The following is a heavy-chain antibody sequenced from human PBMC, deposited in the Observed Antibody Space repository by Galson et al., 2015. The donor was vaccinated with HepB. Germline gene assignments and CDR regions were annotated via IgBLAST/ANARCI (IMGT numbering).Heavy chain of an antibody. CDR2: ISSSSNYI. CDR1: GFTFSDYT. V-gene: IGHV3-21*01. Sequence: SLRLSCAASGFTFSDYTMNWVRQAPGKGLEWVSSISSSSNYIFYADSVKGRFSISKDNANKSLYLQMTSLRAEDTAVYYCAKDWGFTLLGVVSVDLDSWGQGTLVTVSS. J-gene: IGHJ4*02. D-gene: IGHD3-3*01. CDR3: AKDWGFTLLGVVSVDLDS.